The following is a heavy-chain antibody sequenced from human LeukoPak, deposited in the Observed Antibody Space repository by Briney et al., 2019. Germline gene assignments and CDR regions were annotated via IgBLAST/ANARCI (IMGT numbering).Heavy chain of an antibody. Sequence: SEALSLTCTVSGGSISSYYWSWIRQPPGKGLEWIGEINHSGSTNYNPSLKSRVTISVDTSKNRFSLKLSSVTAADTAVYYCARGRVYLDYWGQGTLVTVSS. CDR2: INHSGST. CDR3: ARGRVYLDY. J-gene: IGHJ4*02. D-gene: IGHD3-16*02. V-gene: IGHV4-34*01. CDR1: GGSISSYY.